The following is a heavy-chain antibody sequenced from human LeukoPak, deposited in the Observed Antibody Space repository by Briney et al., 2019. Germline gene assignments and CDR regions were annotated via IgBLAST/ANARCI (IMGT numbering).Heavy chain of an antibody. J-gene: IGHJ6*02. Sequence: PGGSLRLSCAASGFTFSSYDMHWVRQAPGKGLEWVALISFDGNNQYYSDSVKGRFTISRDNSKNTLYLQMNSLRAEDTAVYYCVRFYYDSSGYDYGMDVWGQGTTVTVSS. CDR3: VRFYYDSSGYDYGMDV. CDR1: GFTFSSYD. D-gene: IGHD3-22*01. CDR2: ISFDGNNQ. V-gene: IGHV3-30-3*01.